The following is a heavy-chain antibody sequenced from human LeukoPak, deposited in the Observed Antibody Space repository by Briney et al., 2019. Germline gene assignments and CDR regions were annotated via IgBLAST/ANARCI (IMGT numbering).Heavy chain of an antibody. CDR2: NPNSGLT. Sequence: NPNSGLTNYPHNFHGRVTMNRDTAIRTAYMEMSRLRSDDTAVYYCARNIGSYYYDSSFDYWGQGTLVTVSS. J-gene: IGHJ4*02. CDR3: ARNIGSYYYDSSFDY. D-gene: IGHD3-22*01. V-gene: IGHV1-2*02.